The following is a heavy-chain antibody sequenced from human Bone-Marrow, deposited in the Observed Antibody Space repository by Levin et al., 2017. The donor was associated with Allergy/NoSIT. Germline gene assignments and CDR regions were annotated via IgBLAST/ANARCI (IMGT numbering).Heavy chain of an antibody. D-gene: IGHD4-17*01. CDR3: ARVGGTYGDYGGY. CDR1: GFTFSSYS. Sequence: GGSLRLSCAASGFTFSSYSMNWVRQAPGKGLEWVSYISSSSSTIYYADSVKGRFTISRDNAKNSLYLQMNSLRAEDTAVYYCARVGGTYGDYGGYWGQGTLVTVSS. CDR2: ISSSSSTI. V-gene: IGHV3-48*01. J-gene: IGHJ4*02.